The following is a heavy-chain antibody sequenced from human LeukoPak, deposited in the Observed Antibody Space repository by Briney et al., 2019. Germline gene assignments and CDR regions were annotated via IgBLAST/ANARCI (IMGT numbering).Heavy chain of an antibody. CDR1: GYSFTSHW. CDR2: IYPGDSDT. Sequence: HGESLKISCKGSGYSFTSHWIAGVRQMPGKGLEWMGVIYPGDSDTRYSPSFQGQVTISADKSITPAYLQWRSLRASDRAMYYCARLGTADGYNSRFFEYWGQGPLVTVSS. D-gene: IGHD5-24*01. V-gene: IGHV5-51*01. J-gene: IGHJ4*02. CDR3: ARLGTADGYNSRFFEY.